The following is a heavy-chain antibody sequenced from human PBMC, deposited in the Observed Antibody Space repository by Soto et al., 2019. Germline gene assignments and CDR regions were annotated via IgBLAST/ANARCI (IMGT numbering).Heavy chain of an antibody. D-gene: IGHD5-12*01. Sequence: QEQLVESGGGVVQPGRSLRLSCAASGFTFSDYAMHWVRQAPGKGLEWVAVIWHDGTNKYYADSVKGRFTISRDNSKNALVLQMNNLRAEDTAVYYCARPALLVSTFDYWGQGTLVTVSS. CDR1: GFTFSDYA. J-gene: IGHJ4*02. V-gene: IGHV3-33*01. CDR2: IWHDGTNK. CDR3: ARPALLVSTFDY.